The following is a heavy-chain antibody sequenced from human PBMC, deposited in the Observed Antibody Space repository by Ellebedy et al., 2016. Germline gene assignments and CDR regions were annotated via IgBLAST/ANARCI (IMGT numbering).Heavy chain of an antibody. V-gene: IGHV4-30-4*01. Sequence: SETLSLTCTVSGGSISSGDYYWSWIRQPPGKGLEWIGYIYYSGSTYYNPSLKSRVTISVDTSKNQFSLKLSSVTAADTAVYYCARAPSSRIPFFDYWGQGTMVTVSS. CDR1: GGSISSGDYY. CDR2: IYYSGST. D-gene: IGHD6-13*01. J-gene: IGHJ3*01. CDR3: ARAPSSRIPFFDY.